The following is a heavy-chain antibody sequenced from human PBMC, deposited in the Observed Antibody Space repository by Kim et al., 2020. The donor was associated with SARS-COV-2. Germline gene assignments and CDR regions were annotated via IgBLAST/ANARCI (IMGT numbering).Heavy chain of an antibody. D-gene: IGHD2-21*01. CDR3: ARVHTLVVSCGAFDL. J-gene: IGHJ3*01. V-gene: IGHV3-72*01. Sequence: ASVRGRFTISRDNSKSSLYLQMNSLKTEDTALYYCARVHTLVVSCGAFDLWGQGTMVTVSS.